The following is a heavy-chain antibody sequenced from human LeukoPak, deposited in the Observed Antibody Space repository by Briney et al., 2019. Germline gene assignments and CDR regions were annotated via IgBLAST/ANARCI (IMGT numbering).Heavy chain of an antibody. Sequence: ASGKVSCKASGYTFTGYFIHWVRQAPGQGHGWVGWINPNSGDTNYAQKFQGRVTMTRDTSISTAYMELSRLRSDATAVYYCARDERYVSSGYPFDYWGRGPLVTVSS. J-gene: IGHJ4*02. CDR3: ARDERYVSSGYPFDY. CDR2: INPNSGDT. D-gene: IGHD3-22*01. CDR1: GYTFTGYF. V-gene: IGHV1-2*02.